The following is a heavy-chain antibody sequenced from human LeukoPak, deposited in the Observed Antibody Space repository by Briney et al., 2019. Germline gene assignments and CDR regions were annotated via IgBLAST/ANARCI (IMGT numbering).Heavy chain of an antibody. CDR1: GYTFTSYD. J-gene: IGHJ5*02. D-gene: IGHD2-2*01. V-gene: IGHV1-8*01. CDR3: ARDHCSSTSCYYNWFDP. Sequence: ASVKVSCKASGYTFTSYDINWVRQATGQGLEWMGWMNPNSGNTGYAQKFQGRVTMTRNTSIGTAYMELSSLRSEDTAVYYCARDHCSSTSCYYNWFDPWGQGTLVTVCS. CDR2: MNPNSGNT.